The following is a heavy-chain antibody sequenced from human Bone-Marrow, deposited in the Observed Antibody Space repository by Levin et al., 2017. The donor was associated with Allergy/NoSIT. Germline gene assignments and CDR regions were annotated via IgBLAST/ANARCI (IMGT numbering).Heavy chain of an antibody. CDR3: ARDLTDDYVDSENWFDP. Sequence: GESLKISCAASGFTFSSYSMNWVRQAPGKGLEWVSSISSSSSYIYYADSVKGRFTISRDNAKNSLYLQMNSLRAEDTAVYYCARDLTDDYVDSENWFDPWGQGTLVTVSS. D-gene: IGHD4-17*01. CDR2: ISSSSSYI. V-gene: IGHV3-21*01. J-gene: IGHJ5*02. CDR1: GFTFSSYS.